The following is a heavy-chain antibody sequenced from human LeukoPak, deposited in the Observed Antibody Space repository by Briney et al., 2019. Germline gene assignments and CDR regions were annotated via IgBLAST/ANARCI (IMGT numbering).Heavy chain of an antibody. J-gene: IGHJ4*02. CDR3: ARDDYGDYSLGY. CDR2: ISSSSSYT. CDR1: GFTFSSYS. D-gene: IGHD4-17*01. V-gene: IGHV3-21*01. Sequence: GGSLRLSCAASGFTFSSYSMNWVRQAPGKGLEWVSSISSSSSYTYYADSVKGRFTISRDNAKNSLYLQMNSLRAEDTAVYYCARDDYGDYSLGYWGQGTLVTVSS.